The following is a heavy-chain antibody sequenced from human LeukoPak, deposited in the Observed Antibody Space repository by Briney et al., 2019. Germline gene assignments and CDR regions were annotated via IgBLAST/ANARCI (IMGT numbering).Heavy chain of an antibody. CDR2: IGTSGGST. CDR3: AKDLGDGYNGPDAFDI. D-gene: IGHD5-24*01. CDR1: GFTFSNFP. Sequence: GGSLRLSCAASGFTFSNFPMIWVRQAPGKGLEWVSAIGTSGGSTYYADSVEGRFTISRDNSKNTLYLQMNSLRAEDTAVYYCAKDLGDGYNGPDAFDIWGQGTMVTVSS. J-gene: IGHJ3*02. V-gene: IGHV3-23*01.